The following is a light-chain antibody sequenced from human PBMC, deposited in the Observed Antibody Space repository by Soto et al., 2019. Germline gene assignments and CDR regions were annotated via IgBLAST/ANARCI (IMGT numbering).Light chain of an antibody. Sequence: DLQMTQSPSSLSASVGDRVTITCRASQSILSYLNWYQQKPGKAPKLLIYAASSLQSGVPSRFSGSGSGTDFTLTISSLQPEDFATYYCQQSYSTPPVTFGGGTKVEIK. CDR3: QQSYSTPPVT. CDR2: AAS. J-gene: IGKJ4*01. V-gene: IGKV1-39*01. CDR1: QSILSY.